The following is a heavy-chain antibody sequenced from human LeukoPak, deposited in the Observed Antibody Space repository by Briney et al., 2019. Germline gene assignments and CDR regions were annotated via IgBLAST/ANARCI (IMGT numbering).Heavy chain of an antibody. CDR3: ARVVTTADY. CDR1: GFTFSSYT. V-gene: IGHV3-48*03. J-gene: IGHJ4*02. Sequence: GGSLRLSCAASGFTFSSYTMQWVRQAPGKGLEWVSYISSSGSTIYYADSVKGRFTISRDNAKNSLYLQMNSLRAEDTAVYYCARVVTTADYWGQGTLVTVSS. D-gene: IGHD1-1*01. CDR2: ISSSGSTI.